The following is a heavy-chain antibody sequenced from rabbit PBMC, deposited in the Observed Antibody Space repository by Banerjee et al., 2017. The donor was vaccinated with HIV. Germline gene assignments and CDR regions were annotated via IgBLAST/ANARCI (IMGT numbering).Heavy chain of an antibody. CDR1: GFTLSNYW. D-gene: IGHD4-1*01. J-gene: IGHJ4*01. Sequence: QSLEESGGDLVKPGASLTLTCKASGFTLSNYWICWVRQAPGKGLEWIACIYTGSSGSTYYASWAKGRFTISKTSSTTVTLQMTSLTAADTATYFCARDLAGVIGWNFGLWGPGTLVTFS. V-gene: IGHV1S40*01. CDR2: IYTGSSGST. CDR3: ARDLAGVIGWNFGL.